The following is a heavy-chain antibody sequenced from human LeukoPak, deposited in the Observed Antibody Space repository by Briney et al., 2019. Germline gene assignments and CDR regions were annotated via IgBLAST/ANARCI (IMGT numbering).Heavy chain of an antibody. CDR1: GFTFSSYG. D-gene: IGHD6-13*01. V-gene: IGHV3-30*02. Sequence: GGSLRLSCAASGFTFSSYGMHRVRQAPGKGLEWVAFIRYDGSNKYYADSVKGRFTISRDNSKNTLYLQMNSLRAEDTAVYYCARGQQQLPEAAPNWFDPWGQGTLVTVSS. CDR2: IRYDGSNK. J-gene: IGHJ5*02. CDR3: ARGQQQLPEAAPNWFDP.